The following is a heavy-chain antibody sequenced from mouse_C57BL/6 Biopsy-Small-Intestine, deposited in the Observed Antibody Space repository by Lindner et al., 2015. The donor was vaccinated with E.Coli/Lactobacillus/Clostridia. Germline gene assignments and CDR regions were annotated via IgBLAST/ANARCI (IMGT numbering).Heavy chain of an antibody. Sequence: SVKVSCKASGGTFTNYAINWVRQAPGQGLEWMGRIIPSFGKTDYAQKFQGRVTITADESTSTSYMELSSLRSEDTAFYYCARGSRYGVVEPDVSRGWFDPWGQGTLVTVSS. V-gene: IGHV1S55*01. CDR1: GGTFTNYA. CDR3: ARGSRYGVVEPDVSRGWFDP. D-gene: IGHD1-1*02. CDR2: IIPSFGKT. J-gene: IGHJ4*01.